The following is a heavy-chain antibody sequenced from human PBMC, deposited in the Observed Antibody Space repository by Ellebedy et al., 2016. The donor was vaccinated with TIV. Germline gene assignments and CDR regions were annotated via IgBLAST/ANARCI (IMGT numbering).Heavy chain of an antibody. CDR1: GITFSSYS. CDR3: AKDMVFGDGKWEIDV. CDR2: IDTSSTNI. V-gene: IGHV3-48*04. Sequence: GESLKISCGVSGITFSSYSMTWVRQAPGKGLEWLAYIDTSSTNIHYADSVKGRFSISRDNAKNSLFLQMNSLRAEDSAVYYCAKDMVFGDGKWEIDVWGQGTTVTVSS. D-gene: IGHD1-26*01. J-gene: IGHJ6*02.